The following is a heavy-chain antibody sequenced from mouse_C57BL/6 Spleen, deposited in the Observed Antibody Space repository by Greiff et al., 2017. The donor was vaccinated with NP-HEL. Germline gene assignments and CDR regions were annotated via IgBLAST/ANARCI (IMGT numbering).Heavy chain of an antibody. Sequence: EVQVVESGGGLVKPGGSLKLSCAASGFTFSSYAMSWVRQTPEKRLEWVATISDGGSYTYYPDNVKGRFTISRDNAKNNLYLQMSHLKSEDTAMYYCARAPDYYGSSPYYFDYWGQGTTLTVSS. CDR2: ISDGGSYT. CDR3: ARAPDYYGSSPYYFDY. CDR1: GFTFSSYA. D-gene: IGHD1-1*01. V-gene: IGHV5-4*01. J-gene: IGHJ2*01.